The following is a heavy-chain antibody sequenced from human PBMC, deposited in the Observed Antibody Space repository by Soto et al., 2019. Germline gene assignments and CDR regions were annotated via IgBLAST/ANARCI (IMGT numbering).Heavy chain of an antibody. V-gene: IGHV4-31*03. Sequence: SESLSLTCTVSGGSICSGGYYWSWIRQHPGKGLEWIGYIYYSGSTYYNPSLKSRVTISVDTSKNQFSLKLSSVTAADTAVYYCARGGGVTTSLYWYFDLWGRGTLVTVSS. D-gene: IGHD4-17*01. CDR3: ARGGGVTTSLYWYFDL. CDR1: GGSICSGGYY. CDR2: IYYSGST. J-gene: IGHJ2*01.